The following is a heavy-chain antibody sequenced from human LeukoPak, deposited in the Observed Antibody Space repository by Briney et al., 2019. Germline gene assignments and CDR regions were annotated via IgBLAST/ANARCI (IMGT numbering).Heavy chain of an antibody. CDR3: AKDRSTNYYDSSGYWDY. D-gene: IGHD3-22*01. CDR2: ISGSGGST. J-gene: IGHJ4*02. CDR1: GFNISPFA. V-gene: IGHV3-23*01. Sequence: GGSLRLSCAASGFNISPFAMNWVRQAPGQGLEWVSAISGSGGSTYYADSVKGRFTISRDNSKNTLYLQMNSLRADDTAVYYCAKDRSTNYYDSSGYWDYWGQGTLVTVSS.